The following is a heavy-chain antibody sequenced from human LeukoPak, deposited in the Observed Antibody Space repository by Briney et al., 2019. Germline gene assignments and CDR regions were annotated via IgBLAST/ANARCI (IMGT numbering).Heavy chain of an antibody. V-gene: IGHV2-5*02. Sequence: SGPTLVRPTQTLTLTCSFSGFSLTTRPLGVGWIRQPPGKALEWLAVIYWDDDKRYNPSLRTRLTATTATSKNQVVLIMTNMDPVDTATYYCAHRRSGYDWNHGDFDYCGQGTLVTVSS. CDR3: AHRRSGYDWNHGDFDY. D-gene: IGHD3-22*01. CDR1: GFSLTTRPLG. J-gene: IGHJ4*02. CDR2: IYWDDDK.